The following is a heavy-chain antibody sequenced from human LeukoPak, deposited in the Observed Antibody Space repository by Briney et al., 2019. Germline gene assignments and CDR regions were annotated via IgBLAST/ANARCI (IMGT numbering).Heavy chain of an antibody. D-gene: IGHD3-16*02. CDR2: VNGNCGST. V-gene: IGHV3-23*01. CDR3: AKSLYGGCDY. Sequence: GGSLRLSCAASGFSFSTYAMSWVRQAPGKGLEWVSGVNGNCGSTSYADSVKGRFTIFRDNSKNTVYLQMNSLRVEDTAVYYCAKSLYGGCDYWGQGTVVTVSS. CDR1: GFSFSTYA. J-gene: IGHJ4*02.